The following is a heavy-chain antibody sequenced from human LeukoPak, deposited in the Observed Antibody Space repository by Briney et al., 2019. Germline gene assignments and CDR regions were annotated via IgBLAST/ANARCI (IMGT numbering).Heavy chain of an antibody. V-gene: IGHV1-2*02. J-gene: IGHJ3*02. D-gene: IGHD3-10*01. CDR3: ARERLLWFGVNDAFDS. Sequence: EASVKVSCKASGYTFTDYYMHWVRQAPGQGLEWMGWINPNSGGTNYAQKFQGRVTMTRDTSISTAYMELSRLRSDDTAVYYCARERLLWFGVNDAFDSWGQGTMGTVSS. CDR2: INPNSGGT. CDR1: GYTFTDYY.